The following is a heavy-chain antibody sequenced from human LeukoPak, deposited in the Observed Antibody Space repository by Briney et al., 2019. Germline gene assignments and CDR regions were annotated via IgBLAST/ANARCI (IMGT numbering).Heavy chain of an antibody. D-gene: IGHD3-10*01. J-gene: IGHJ6*02. CDR3: ANTMVRGSYNMDV. V-gene: IGHV3-9*01. CDR1: GFPFDDYA. Sequence: GRSLRLSCAASGFPFDDYAMHWVRQAPGKGLEWVSGIRWNSGSIGYADSVKGRFTISRDNSKNTLYLQLSSLRAEDTAVYYCANTMVRGSYNMDVWGQGTTVTVSS. CDR2: IRWNSGSI.